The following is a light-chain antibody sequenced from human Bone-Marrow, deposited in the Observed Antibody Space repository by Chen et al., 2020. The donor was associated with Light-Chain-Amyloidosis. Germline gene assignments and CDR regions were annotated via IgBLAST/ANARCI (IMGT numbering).Light chain of an antibody. CDR2: DDS. Sequence: SYVLTQPSSVSVAPGQTATIACGGNNIGSTSVHWYQQTPGQAPLLGVYDDSDRPSGIPERLSGSTSGNTATLTISRVEAGDEADYYCQVWDRGSDRPVFGGGTKLTVL. CDR3: QVWDRGSDRPV. J-gene: IGLJ3*02. CDR1: NIGSTS. V-gene: IGLV3-21*02.